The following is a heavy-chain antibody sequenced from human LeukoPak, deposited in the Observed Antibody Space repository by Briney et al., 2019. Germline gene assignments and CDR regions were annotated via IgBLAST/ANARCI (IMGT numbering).Heavy chain of an antibody. V-gene: IGHV3-23*01. CDR3: AKCRSMVRGVSYWYFDL. CDR1: GFTFSSYA. Sequence: GGSLRLSCAASGFTFSSYAMSWVRQAPGKGLEWVSAISGSGGSTYYADSVKGRFTISRDNSKNPLYLQMNSLRAEDTAVYYCAKCRSMVRGVSYWYFDLWGRGTLVTVSS. CDR2: ISGSGGST. D-gene: IGHD3-10*01. J-gene: IGHJ2*01.